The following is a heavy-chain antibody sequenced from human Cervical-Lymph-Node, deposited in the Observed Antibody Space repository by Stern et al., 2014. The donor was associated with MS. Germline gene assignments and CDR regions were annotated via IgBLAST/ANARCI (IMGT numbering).Heavy chain of an antibody. V-gene: IGHV4-59*01. J-gene: IGHJ4*02. CDR3: AKWGTGGYGHFDY. Sequence: QLQLQESGPGLVQPSETLSLTCTVSGASISSSYWSWIRQPPGKGPEWISYIYYRGITNYNPSLRSRVTISLDKATNQFPLQVTPVTAADTAVYYCAKWGTGGYGHFDYWGQGILVTVSS. D-gene: IGHD3-16*01. CDR1: GASISSSY. CDR2: IYYRGIT.